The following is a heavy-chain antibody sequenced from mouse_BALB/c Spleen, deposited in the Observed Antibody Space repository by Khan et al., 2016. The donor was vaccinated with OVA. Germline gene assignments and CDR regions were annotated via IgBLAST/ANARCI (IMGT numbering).Heavy chain of an antibody. V-gene: IGHV1S29*02. CDR1: GYTFTAFN. D-gene: IGHD1-2*01. J-gene: IGHJ3*01. Sequence: VRLQQSGPELVKPGASVRISCKTVGYTFTAFNLDWVKQSHGKSLEWIGYIFPNNGGTGYNQKFKTKATLTVDSSSSTAYMELRSLTSEDSADYYCARSCYGSFAYWGQGTLVTVSA. CDR2: IFPNNGGT. CDR3: ARSCYGSFAY.